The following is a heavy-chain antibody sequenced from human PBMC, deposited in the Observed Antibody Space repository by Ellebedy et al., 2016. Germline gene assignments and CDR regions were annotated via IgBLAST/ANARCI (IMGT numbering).Heavy chain of an antibody. CDR1: GFDFRTYA. Sequence: GESLKISCAASGFDFRTYAMSWVRQAPGKGLEWVSVISGDGPETTNYADSVKGRFTISRDSSKDTVYLQMERLRVEDTAKYFCAKHLWFGEEGFDYWGQGTVVTVSS. CDR2: ISGDGPETT. J-gene: IGHJ4*02. D-gene: IGHD3-10*01. CDR3: AKHLWFGEEGFDY. V-gene: IGHV3-23*01.